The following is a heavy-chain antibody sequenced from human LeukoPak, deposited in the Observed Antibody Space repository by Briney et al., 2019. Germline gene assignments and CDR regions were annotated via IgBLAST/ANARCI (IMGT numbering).Heavy chain of an antibody. CDR3: ARIGYYDSSGYYHYYYYMDV. V-gene: IGHV3-48*01. D-gene: IGHD3-22*01. Sequence: PGGSLRLSCAASGFTFSSYSTNWVRQAPGKGLEWVSYISGSSNTMYYADSVKGRFTISRDNAKNSLYLQMNSLRAEDTAVYYCARIGYYDSSGYYHYYYYMDVWGKGTTVTVSS. J-gene: IGHJ6*03. CDR1: GFTFSSYS. CDR2: ISGSSNTM.